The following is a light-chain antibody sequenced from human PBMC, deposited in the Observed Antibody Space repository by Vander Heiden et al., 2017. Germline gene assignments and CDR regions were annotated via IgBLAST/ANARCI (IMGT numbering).Light chain of an antibody. Sequence: DIQMTQSPSSLSASIGDRVTITYQASQDISNYLNWYQQKPGKAPKLLIYDASNLETGVPSRFSGSGSGTDFTFTISSLQPEDFATYYCQQYDNLITFGQGTRLEIK. J-gene: IGKJ5*01. V-gene: IGKV1-33*01. CDR2: DAS. CDR1: QDISNY. CDR3: QQYDNLIT.